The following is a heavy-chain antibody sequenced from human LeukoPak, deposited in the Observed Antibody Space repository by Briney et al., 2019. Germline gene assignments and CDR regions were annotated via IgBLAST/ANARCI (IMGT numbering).Heavy chain of an antibody. V-gene: IGHV4-59*08. D-gene: IGHD3-22*01. J-gene: IGHJ4*02. Sequence: SETLSLTCTVSGGSVSSYYWSWIRQPPGKGLEWIGYIFYSGSTNYNPSLKSRVTISVDTSKNQFSLKLSSETAADTAVYYCARHGSVSSGALVWGQGTLVTVSS. CDR3: ARHGSVSSGALV. CDR1: GGSVSSYY. CDR2: IFYSGST.